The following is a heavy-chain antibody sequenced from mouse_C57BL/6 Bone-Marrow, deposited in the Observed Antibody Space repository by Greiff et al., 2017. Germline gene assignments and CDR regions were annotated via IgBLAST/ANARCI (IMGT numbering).Heavy chain of an antibody. J-gene: IGHJ2*01. CDR1: GYTFTSYW. CDR2: IYPGSGGT. Sequence: VQLQQPGAELVKPGASVKMSCKASGYTFTSYWITWVKQRPGQGLEWIGDIYPGSGGTNYNQKFKSKATLTVDTSSSTAYMQLSSLTSEDSAVYCGKDGYLDYWGQGTALTVSA. V-gene: IGHV1-55*01. CDR3: KDGYLDY.